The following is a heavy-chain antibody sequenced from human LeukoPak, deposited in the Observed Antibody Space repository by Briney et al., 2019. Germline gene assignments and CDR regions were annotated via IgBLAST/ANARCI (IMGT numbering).Heavy chain of an antibody. Sequence: SVKVSCKASGYTFTSYYMHWVRQAPGQGLEWMGGIIPIFGTANYAQKFQGRVAITADESTSTAYMELSSLRSEDTAVYYCARDLNLDIVVVVAANHYYYGMDVWGQGTTVTVSS. V-gene: IGHV1-69*13. CDR2: IIPIFGTA. J-gene: IGHJ6*02. CDR3: ARDLNLDIVVVVAANHYYYGMDV. D-gene: IGHD2-15*01. CDR1: GYTFTSYY.